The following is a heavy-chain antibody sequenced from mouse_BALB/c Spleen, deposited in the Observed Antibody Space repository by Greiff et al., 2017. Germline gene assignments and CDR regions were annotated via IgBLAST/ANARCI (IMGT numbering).Heavy chain of an antibody. CDR1: GYTFTDYA. Sequence: VQLQQSGAELVRPGVSVKISCKGSGYTFTDYAMHWVKQSHAKSLEWIGVISTYYGDASYNQKFKGKATMTVDKSSSTAYMELARLTSEDSAIYYCARYDWDDYAMDYWGQGTSVTVSS. D-gene: IGHD4-1*01. CDR3: ARYDWDDYAMDY. J-gene: IGHJ4*01. V-gene: IGHV1S137*01. CDR2: ISTYYGDA.